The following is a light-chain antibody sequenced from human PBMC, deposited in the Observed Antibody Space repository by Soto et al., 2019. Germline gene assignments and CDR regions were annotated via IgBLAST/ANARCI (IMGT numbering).Light chain of an antibody. J-gene: IGKJ3*01. V-gene: IGKV3-15*01. Sequence: EIVLTQSPATLSLSPGERAALSCRASQSVSSYLAWYQQKPGQAPRLLIYGASTRATGIPARFSGSGSGTEFTLTISSLQSEDFAVYYRQQYNNWPPLFGPGTKVDIK. CDR2: GAS. CDR3: QQYNNWPPL. CDR1: QSVSSY.